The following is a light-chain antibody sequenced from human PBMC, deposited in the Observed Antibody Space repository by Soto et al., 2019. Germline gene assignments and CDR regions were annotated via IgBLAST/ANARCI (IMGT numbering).Light chain of an antibody. V-gene: IGLV7-43*01. CDR3: LLYYGGAVI. Sequence: QAVVTQESSLTVSPGGTVTLTCASSTGAVTSGHYTNWLQQKPGQAPRALIYSTDTKHSWTPARFSGSLLGGKAALTLSGAQPEDEADYYCLLYYGGAVIFGGGTKLTVL. J-gene: IGLJ2*01. CDR1: TGAVTSGHY. CDR2: STD.